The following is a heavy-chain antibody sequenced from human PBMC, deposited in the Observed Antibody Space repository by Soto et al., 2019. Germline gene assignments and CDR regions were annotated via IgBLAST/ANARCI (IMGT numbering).Heavy chain of an antibody. V-gene: IGHV3-30*18. CDR2: ISYDGSNK. J-gene: IGHJ6*02. CDR1: GFTVSSYG. CDR3: AKGEQLLYYYDMDV. Sequence: GGSLRLSCAASGFTVSSYGMHWVRQAPGKGLEWVAVISYDGSNKYYADSVKGRFTISRDNSKNTLYLQMNSLRAEDTAVYYCAKGEQLLYYYDMDVWGQGTTVTVSS. D-gene: IGHD2-2*01.